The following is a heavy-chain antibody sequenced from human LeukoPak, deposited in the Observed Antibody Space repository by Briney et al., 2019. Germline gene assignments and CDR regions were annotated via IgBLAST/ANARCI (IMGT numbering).Heavy chain of an antibody. J-gene: IGHJ6*03. V-gene: IGHV3-23*01. Sequence: GGSLRLSCATSGFTFSTYGMTRVRQAPGKGLEWVAGISGRGITTAYAESVEGRFTISRDNSKNTLYVQMDSLRVEDTAVYYCAKYDNGFFYYYLDVWGKGTTVTVS. D-gene: IGHD3-22*01. CDR2: ISGRGITT. CDR3: AKYDNGFFYYYLDV. CDR1: GFTFSTYG.